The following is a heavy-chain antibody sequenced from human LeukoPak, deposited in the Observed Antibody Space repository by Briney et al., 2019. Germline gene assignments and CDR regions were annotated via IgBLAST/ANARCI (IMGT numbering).Heavy chain of an antibody. CDR2: INPNSGGT. J-gene: IGHJ5*02. D-gene: IGHD5-18*01. CDR3: ARVSPHRKISYGYQNWFDP. CDR1: GYTFTGYY. Sequence: GASVKVSCKASGYTFTGYYIHWVRQAPGQGLEWMGWINPNSGGTNYAQKFQGRVTMTRDTSISTAYMELSRLRSDDTAMYYCARVSPHRKISYGYQNWFDPWGQGTLVTVSS. V-gene: IGHV1-2*02.